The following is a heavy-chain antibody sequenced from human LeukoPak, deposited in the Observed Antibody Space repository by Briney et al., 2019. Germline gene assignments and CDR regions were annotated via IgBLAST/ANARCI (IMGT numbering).Heavy chain of an antibody. CDR1: GYTLTELS. CDR2: FDPEDGET. D-gene: IGHD1-26*01. V-gene: IGHV1-24*01. CDR3: ATATYSGSYLANAFHI. J-gene: IGHJ3*02. Sequence: ASVKVSCKVSGYTLTELSMHWVRQAPGKGLEWMGGFDPEDGETIYAQKFQGRVTMTEDTSTDTAYMELSSLRSEDTAVYYCATATYSGSYLANAFHIWVQGTMVNVAS.